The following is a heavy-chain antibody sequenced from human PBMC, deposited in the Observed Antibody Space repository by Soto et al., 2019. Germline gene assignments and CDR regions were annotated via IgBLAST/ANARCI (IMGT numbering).Heavy chain of an antibody. Sequence: PGGSLRLSCAASGFTFSNARMSWVRQAPGKGLEWVGRIKSKTDGGTTDYAAPVKGRFTISRDDSKNTLYLQMNSLKTEDTAVYYCTTASPRPMVRGVSGPKNAFDIWGQGTMVTVSS. V-gene: IGHV3-15*01. CDR3: TTASPRPMVRGVSGPKNAFDI. J-gene: IGHJ3*02. CDR2: IKSKTDGGTT. CDR1: GFTFSNAR. D-gene: IGHD3-10*01.